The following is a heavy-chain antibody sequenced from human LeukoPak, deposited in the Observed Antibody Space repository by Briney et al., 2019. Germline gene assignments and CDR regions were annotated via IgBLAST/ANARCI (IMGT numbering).Heavy chain of an antibody. Sequence: GGSLRLSCAASGFTVSSNYMSWVRQAPGKGLEWVSVIYSGGSTYYADSVKGRFTISRDNSKNTLYLQMNSLRAEDTAVYYCARELRPEAYFDYWGQGTLVTVSS. D-gene: IGHD4-17*01. V-gene: IGHV3-53*01. CDR3: ARELRPEAYFDY. CDR2: IYSGGST. CDR1: GFTVSSNY. J-gene: IGHJ4*02.